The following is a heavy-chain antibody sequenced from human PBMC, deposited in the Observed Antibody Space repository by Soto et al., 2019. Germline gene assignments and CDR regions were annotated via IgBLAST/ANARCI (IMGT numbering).Heavy chain of an antibody. D-gene: IGHD3-3*01. CDR3: ASGVADKYYYYYYMDV. J-gene: IGHJ6*03. CDR2: IYYSGST. Sequence: SETLSLTCTVSGGSISSYYWSWIRQPPGKGLEWIGYIYYSGSTNYNPSLKSRVTISVDTSKNQFSLKLSSVTAADTAVYYCASGVADKYYYYYYMDVWGKGTTVTVSS. V-gene: IGHV4-59*08. CDR1: GGSISSYY.